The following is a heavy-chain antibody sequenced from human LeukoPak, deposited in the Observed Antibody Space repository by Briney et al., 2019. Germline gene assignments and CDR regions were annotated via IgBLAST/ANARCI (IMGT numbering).Heavy chain of an antibody. CDR2: IYYSGST. CDR3: ARDLYGDSRYYFDY. V-gene: IGHV4-59*01. J-gene: IGHJ4*02. CDR1: GGSISSYY. D-gene: IGHD4-17*01. Sequence: PSETLSLTCTVSGGSISSYYWSWIRQPPGKGLEWIGYIYYSGSTNYNPSLKSRVTISVDTSKNQFSLKLSSVTAADTAVYYCARDLYGDSRYYFDYWGQGTLVTVSS.